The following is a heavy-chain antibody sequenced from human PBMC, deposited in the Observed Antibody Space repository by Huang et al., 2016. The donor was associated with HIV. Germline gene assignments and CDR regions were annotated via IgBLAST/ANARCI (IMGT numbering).Heavy chain of an antibody. Sequence: EVQLVESGGGLVQPGGSLRLSCIASGFPFSSYWMHWVRQAPGKGRGWVSRINNDGPTTNYAGSVRGRFIISRDNGKNTLYLQMNSLRGEDSAVYYCARGVYNVGRIDPWGQGTLVTVSS. V-gene: IGHV3-74*01. CDR3: ARGVYNVGRIDP. D-gene: IGHD2-21*01. J-gene: IGHJ5*02. CDR2: INNDGPTT. CDR1: GFPFSSYW.